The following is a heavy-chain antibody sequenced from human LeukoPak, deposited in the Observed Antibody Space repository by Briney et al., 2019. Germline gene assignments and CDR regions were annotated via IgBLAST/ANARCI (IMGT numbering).Heavy chain of an antibody. Sequence: SQTLSLTCAISVDSVSINSAAWNWIRQPPSRGLEWLGRTYYRSKWYNDYAVSVKSRITIKPDTSKNQFSLQLNSVTPEDTAAYYCARGDWAYYYYMDVWGKGTTVTVSS. J-gene: IGHJ6*03. D-gene: IGHD3/OR15-3a*01. CDR1: VDSVSINSAA. V-gene: IGHV6-1*01. CDR2: TYYRSKWYN. CDR3: ARGDWAYYYYMDV.